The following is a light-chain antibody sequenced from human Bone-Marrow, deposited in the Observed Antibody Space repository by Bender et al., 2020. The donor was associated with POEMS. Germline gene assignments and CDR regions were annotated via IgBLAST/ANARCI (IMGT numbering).Light chain of an antibody. CDR3: QSYDNSLGGWV. V-gene: IGLV2-14*03. CDR2: DVT. Sequence: QSALTQPASVSESPGQSITISCTRTSSDVGGYNFVSWYQHHPGKAPRLILYDVTNRPSGISTRFSGSKSGTSASLAITGLQAEDEGDYYCQSYDNSLGGWVFGGGTKLTVL. J-gene: IGLJ3*02. CDR1: SSDVGGYNF.